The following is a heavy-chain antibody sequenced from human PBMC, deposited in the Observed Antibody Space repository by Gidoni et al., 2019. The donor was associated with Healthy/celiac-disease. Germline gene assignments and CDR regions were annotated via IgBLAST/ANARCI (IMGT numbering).Heavy chain of an antibody. CDR3: ARDDIVVVPAASPFDY. V-gene: IGHV1-18*01. J-gene: IGHJ4*02. Sequence: QVQLVQSGAEVKKPGASVKVSCKASGYTFTSDGISWVRQTPGQGLEWMGWISAYNGNTNYAQKLQGRVTMTTDTSTSTAYMELRSLRSDDTAVYYCARDDIVVVPAASPFDYWGQGTLVTVSS. CDR1: GYTFTSDG. D-gene: IGHD2-2*01. CDR2: ISAYNGNT.